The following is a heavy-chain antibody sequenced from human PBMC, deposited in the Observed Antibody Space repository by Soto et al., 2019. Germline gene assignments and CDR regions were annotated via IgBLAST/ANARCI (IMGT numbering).Heavy chain of an antibody. Sequence: GSLRLSCAAAGCAVNSCAMSWVRQAPGKGLEWVSAISGTAGTTYYADSVKGRFTISRDNSKNTLYLQMNSLRAEDTAVYYCARRISGSFSPFDYWGQGTLVTVS. V-gene: IGHV3-23*01. CDR1: GCAVNSCA. CDR3: ARRISGSFSPFDY. J-gene: IGHJ4*02. D-gene: IGHD1-26*01. CDR2: ISGTAGTT.